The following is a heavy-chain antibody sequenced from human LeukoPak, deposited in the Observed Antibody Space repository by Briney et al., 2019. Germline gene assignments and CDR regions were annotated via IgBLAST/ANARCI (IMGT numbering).Heavy chain of an antibody. CDR2: IYTSGST. CDR3: ARDGPTYSSSWVDY. D-gene: IGHD6-13*01. CDR1: GGSISSGSYY. V-gene: IGHV4-61*02. J-gene: IGHJ4*02. Sequence: SQTLSLTCTVSGGSISSGSYYWSWIRQPAGKGLEWIGRIYTSGSTNYNPSLKSRVTISVDTSKNQFSLKLSSVTAADTAVYYCARDGPTYSSSWVDYWGQGTLVTVSS.